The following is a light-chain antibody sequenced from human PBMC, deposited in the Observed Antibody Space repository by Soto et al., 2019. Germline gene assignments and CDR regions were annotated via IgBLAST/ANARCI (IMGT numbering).Light chain of an antibody. CDR3: CSYAGSNNYYL. CDR1: SGDVENYKF. CDR2: EGT. J-gene: IGLJ1*01. Sequence: QSVLIQPASVSGSPGQSITIPCTETSGDVENYKFVSWYQHHPGKAPKLMIYEGTKRPSGVSNRFSGSNSGNTASLTISGLQAEDEAHYSCCSYAGSNNYYLFGPGTKLTVL. V-gene: IGLV2-23*01.